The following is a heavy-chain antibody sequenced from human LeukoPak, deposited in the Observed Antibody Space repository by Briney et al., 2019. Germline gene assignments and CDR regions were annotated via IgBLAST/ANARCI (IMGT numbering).Heavy chain of an antibody. Sequence: GGSLRLSCAASGFTFSNYGMNWVRQAPGKGLEWVAVISYDGLNKYYADSVKGRCTISRDNSKNTLYLQMNNLRTEDTAVYYCARIGGKWELLGGFEYWGQGTLVTVSS. CDR1: GFTFSNYG. CDR3: ARIGGKWELLGGFEY. J-gene: IGHJ4*02. D-gene: IGHD1-26*01. V-gene: IGHV3-30*19. CDR2: ISYDGLNK.